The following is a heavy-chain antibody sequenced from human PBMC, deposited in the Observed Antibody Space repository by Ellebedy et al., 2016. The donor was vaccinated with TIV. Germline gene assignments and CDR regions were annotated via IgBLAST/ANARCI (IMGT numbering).Heavy chain of an antibody. D-gene: IGHD3-22*01. CDR2: INPSSGST. CDR3: ARGLPYYYDDSGFDY. V-gene: IGHV1-46*01. J-gene: IGHJ4*02. Sequence: ASVKVSXXASGYTFSNYYIHWVRQAPGQGLEWMGIINPSSGSTGYAQKIQGRVTLTRDTSTSTVDMELSSLRSEDTAMYYCARGLPYYYDDSGFDYWGQGTLVTVSS. CDR1: GYTFSNYY.